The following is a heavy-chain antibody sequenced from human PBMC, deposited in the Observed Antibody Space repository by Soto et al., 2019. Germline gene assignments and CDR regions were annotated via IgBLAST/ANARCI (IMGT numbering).Heavy chain of an antibody. CDR3: VRHYGYDFWSGSINWFDP. Sequence: SETLSLTCTVSGVSISSYYWSWIRQPPGKGLEWIGYIYYSGSTNYNPSLKSRVTISVDTSKNQFSLKLSSVTAADTAVYYCVRHYGYDFWSGSINWFDPWGQGTLVTVSS. V-gene: IGHV4-59*08. CDR2: IYYSGST. CDR1: GVSISSYY. D-gene: IGHD3-3*01. J-gene: IGHJ5*02.